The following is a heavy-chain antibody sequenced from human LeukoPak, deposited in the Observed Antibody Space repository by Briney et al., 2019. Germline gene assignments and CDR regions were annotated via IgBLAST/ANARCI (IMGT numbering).Heavy chain of an antibody. CDR3: ARARYYYDSSGYSAFDY. V-gene: IGHV4-61*02. CDR2: IYTSGST. Sequence: KPSETLSLTCTVSGGSISSGSDYWSWIRQPAGKGLEWIGRIYTSGSTNYNPSLKSRVTISLDTSKNQFSLKLSSVTAADTAVYYCARARYYYDSSGYSAFDYWGQGTLVTVSS. J-gene: IGHJ4*02. CDR1: GGSISSGSDY. D-gene: IGHD3-22*01.